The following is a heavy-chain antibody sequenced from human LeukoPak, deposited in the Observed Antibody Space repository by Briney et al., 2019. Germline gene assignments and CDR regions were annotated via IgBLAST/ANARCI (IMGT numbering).Heavy chain of an antibody. V-gene: IGHV3-53*01. CDR1: GFTVSSNY. Sequence: PGGSLRLSCAASGFTVSSNYMSWVRQAPGKGLEWVSVIYSGGSTYYEDSVKGRFTISRDNSKNTLYLQMNSLRAEDTAVYYCARSYYYDSSFDYWGQGTLVTVSS. J-gene: IGHJ4*02. D-gene: IGHD3-22*01. CDR2: IYSGGST. CDR3: ARSYYYDSSFDY.